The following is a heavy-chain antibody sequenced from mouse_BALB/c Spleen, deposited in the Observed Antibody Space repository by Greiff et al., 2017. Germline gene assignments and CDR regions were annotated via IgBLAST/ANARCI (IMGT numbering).Heavy chain of an antibody. V-gene: IGHV3-6*02. Sequence: ESGPGLVKPSQSLSLTCSVTGYSITSGYYWNWIRQFPGNKLEWMGYISYDGSNNYNPSLKNRISITRDTSKNQFFLKLNSVTTEDTATYYCARRVYYGDYFDYWGQGTTLTVSS. J-gene: IGHJ2*01. CDR1: GYSITSGYY. D-gene: IGHD2-1*01. CDR2: ISYDGSN. CDR3: ARRVYYGDYFDY.